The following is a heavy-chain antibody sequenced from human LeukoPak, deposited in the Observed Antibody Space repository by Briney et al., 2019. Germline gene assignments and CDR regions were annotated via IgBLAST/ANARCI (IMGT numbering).Heavy chain of an antibody. CDR1: GFTFSSHW. CDR2: INTDGSST. J-gene: IGHJ4*02. CDR3: ASSYYDYVWGSYRRDY. Sequence: PGGSLRLSCAASGFTFSSHWMHWVRQAPGKGLVWVSRINTDGSSTSYADSVKGRFTISRDNAKNTLYLQMNSLRAEDTAVYYCASSYYDYVWGSYRRDYWGQGTLVTVSS. D-gene: IGHD3-16*02. V-gene: IGHV3-74*01.